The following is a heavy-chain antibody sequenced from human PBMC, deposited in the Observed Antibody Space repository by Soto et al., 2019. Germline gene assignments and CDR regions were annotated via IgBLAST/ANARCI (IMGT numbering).Heavy chain of an antibody. CDR2: IYHSGST. Sequence: PSETLSLTCAVSGGSISSGGYSWSWIRQPPGKGLEWIGYIYHSGSTYYNPSLKSRVTISVDRSKNQFSLKLSSVTAADTAVYYCASLKGYDAFDIWGQGTMVTVS. J-gene: IGHJ3*02. D-gene: IGHD3-22*01. CDR1: GGSISSGGYS. CDR3: ASLKGYDAFDI. V-gene: IGHV4-30-2*01.